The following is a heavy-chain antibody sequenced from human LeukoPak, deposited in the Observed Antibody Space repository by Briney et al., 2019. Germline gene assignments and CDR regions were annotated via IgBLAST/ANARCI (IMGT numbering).Heavy chain of an antibody. V-gene: IGHV3-30*02. CDR1: GFTFSSYG. CDR3: TTEEVPAAAAPSYFDY. Sequence: PGGSLRLSCAASGFTFSSYGMHWVRQAPGKGLEWVAFIRYDGSNKYYADSVKGRFTISRDNSKNTLYLQMNSLKTEDTAVYYCTTEEVPAAAAPSYFDYWGQGTLVTVSS. J-gene: IGHJ4*02. D-gene: IGHD2-2*01. CDR2: IRYDGSNK.